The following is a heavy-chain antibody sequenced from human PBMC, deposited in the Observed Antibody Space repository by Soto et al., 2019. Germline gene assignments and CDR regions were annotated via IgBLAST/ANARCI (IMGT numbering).Heavy chain of an antibody. CDR1: GYTFTSYG. D-gene: IGHD6-13*01. CDR2: ISAYNGNT. CDR3: AGESSSSCHDY. J-gene: IGHJ4*02. V-gene: IGHV1-18*01. Sequence: QVQLVQSGAEVKKPGASVKVSCKASGYTFTSYGISWVRQAPGQGLEWMGWISAYNGNTNYAQKLQGRVTMTTDTSTSTATMELRSLRSEDTAVYYCAGESSSSCHDYWGQGTLVSVSS.